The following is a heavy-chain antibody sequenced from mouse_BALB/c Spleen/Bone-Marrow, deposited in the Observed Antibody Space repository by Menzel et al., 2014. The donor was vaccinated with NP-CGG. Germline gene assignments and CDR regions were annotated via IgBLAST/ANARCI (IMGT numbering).Heavy chain of an antibody. D-gene: IGHD1-1*01. J-gene: IGHJ4*01. CDR3: ARQITTVDYAMDY. V-gene: IGHV1-7*01. CDR2: INPSTGYT. Sequence: VQLVESGAELAKPGASVKMSCKASGYTFTSYWMHWVKQRPGQGLEWIGYINPSTGYTEYNQKFKDKATLTADKSSSTAYMQLSRLTSEDSAVYYCARQITTVDYAMDYWGQGTSVTVSS. CDR1: GYTFTSYW.